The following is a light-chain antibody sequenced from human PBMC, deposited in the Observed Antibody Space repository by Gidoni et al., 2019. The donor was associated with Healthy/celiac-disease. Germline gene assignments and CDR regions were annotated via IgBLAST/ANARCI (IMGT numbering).Light chain of an antibody. CDR2: GKN. Sequence: SSELTQDPAVYVALGQTVRITCQGDSLRSYYASWYQQKPGQAPVLVIYGKNNRPSGIPDRFSGSSSGNTASLTITGAQAEDEADYYCNSRDSSGNRIFGTGTKVTVL. CDR1: SLRSYY. CDR3: NSRDSSGNRI. V-gene: IGLV3-19*01. J-gene: IGLJ1*01.